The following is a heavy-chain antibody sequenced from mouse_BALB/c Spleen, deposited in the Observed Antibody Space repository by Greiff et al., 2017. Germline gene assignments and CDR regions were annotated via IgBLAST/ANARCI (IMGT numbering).Heavy chain of an antibody. V-gene: IGHV3-2*02. D-gene: IGHD2-3*01. J-gene: IGHJ3*01. Sequence: EVKLMESGPGLVKPSQSLSLTCTVTGYSITSDYAWNWIRQFPGNKLEWMGYISYSGSTSYNPSLKSRISITRDTSKNQFFLQLNSVTTEDTATYYCARDGYYPWFAYWGQGTLVTVSA. CDR1: GYSITSDYA. CDR2: ISYSGST. CDR3: ARDGYYPWFAY.